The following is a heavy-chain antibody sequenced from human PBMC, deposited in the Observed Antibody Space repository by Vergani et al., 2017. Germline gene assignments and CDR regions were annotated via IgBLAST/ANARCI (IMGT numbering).Heavy chain of an antibody. CDR1: GYTFTGYY. Sequence: QVQLVQSGAEVKKPGASVKVSCKASGYTFTGYYMHWVRQAPGQGLEWMGWISAYNGNTNYAQKLQGRVTMTTDTSTSTAYMELRSLRSDDTAVYYCARDTCGGDCYSSPNSYYYGMDVWGQGTTVTVSS. J-gene: IGHJ6*02. CDR3: ARDTCGGDCYSSPNSYYYGMDV. D-gene: IGHD2-21*02. CDR2: ISAYNGNT. V-gene: IGHV1-18*04.